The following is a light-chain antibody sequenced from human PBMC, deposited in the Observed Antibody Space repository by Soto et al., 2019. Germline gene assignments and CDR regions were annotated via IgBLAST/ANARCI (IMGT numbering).Light chain of an antibody. J-gene: IGKJ1*01. V-gene: IGKV3-20*01. CDR1: QSVSSSY. CDR2: GAS. CDR3: QQYGSSRRT. Sequence: EIVLTQSPGTLSFSPGERATLSCRASQSVSSSYLAWYQQKPGQAPRLLIYGASSRATGIPDRFSGSGSGTDFTLTIRRLEPEDFAVYYCQQYGSSRRTFGQGTKVEIK.